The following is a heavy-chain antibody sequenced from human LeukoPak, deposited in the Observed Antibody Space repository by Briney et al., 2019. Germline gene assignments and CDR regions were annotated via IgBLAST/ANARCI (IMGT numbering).Heavy chain of an antibody. Sequence: SETLSLTCTVSGGSVSFYYWNWMRQPPGKGLEWIGCVYYTGNTNYNPSLKSRVTISVDTSKHQFSLKLSSVTAADTAVYYCARRGRAAAANFDYWGQGTLVTVSS. J-gene: IGHJ4*02. CDR1: GGSVSFYY. V-gene: IGHV4-59*08. CDR3: ARRGRAAAANFDY. D-gene: IGHD6-13*01. CDR2: VYYTGNT.